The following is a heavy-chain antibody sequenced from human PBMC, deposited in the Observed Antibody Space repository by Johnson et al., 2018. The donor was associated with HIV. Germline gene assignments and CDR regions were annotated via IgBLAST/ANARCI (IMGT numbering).Heavy chain of an antibody. CDR3: ARDAKVVYGAAFDI. J-gene: IGHJ3*02. Sequence: QVQLVESGGGVVQPGGSLRLSCAASGFTFSSYGMHWVRQAPGKGLEWVAFIRYDGSNKYYADSVKGRFTISRDNAKNTLYLQMNSLRAEDTAVFYCARDAKVVYGAAFDIWGQGIMVTISS. CDR2: IRYDGSNK. D-gene: IGHD5/OR15-5a*01. CDR1: GFTFSSYG. V-gene: IGHV3-30*02.